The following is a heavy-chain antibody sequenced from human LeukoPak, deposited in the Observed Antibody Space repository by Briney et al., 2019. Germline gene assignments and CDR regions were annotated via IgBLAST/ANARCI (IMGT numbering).Heavy chain of an antibody. Sequence: SETLSLTCAVSGGSISSGGYSWSWIRQPPGKGLEWIGYIYHSGSTYYNPSLKSRVTISVDRSKNQLSLKLSSVTAADTAVYYCARVAAAYYYYGMDVWGQGTTVTVSS. J-gene: IGHJ6*02. CDR3: ARVAAAYYYYGMDV. CDR1: GGSISSGGYS. V-gene: IGHV4-30-2*01. CDR2: IYHSGST.